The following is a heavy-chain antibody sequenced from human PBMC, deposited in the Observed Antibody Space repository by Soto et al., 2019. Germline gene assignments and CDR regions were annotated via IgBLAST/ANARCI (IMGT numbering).Heavy chain of an antibody. CDR3: AHSSLHYKKWFDP. CDR2: IYWDGDT. CDR1: GFSLSSDGVG. J-gene: IGHJ5*02. V-gene: IGHV2-5*02. D-gene: IGHD4-4*01. Sequence: QITLKESGPTVVKPTQTLTLSCTFSGFSLSSDGVGVGWIRQPPGKAPEWLALIYWDGDTRYSPSLKTRLTITKDASKNQVVLTMTNMDPVDTATYYCAHSSLHYKKWFDPWGQGTLVIVSS.